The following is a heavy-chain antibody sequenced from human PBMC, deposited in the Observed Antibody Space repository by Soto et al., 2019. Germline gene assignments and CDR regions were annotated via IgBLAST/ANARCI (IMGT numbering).Heavy chain of an antibody. Sequence: QLQVQESGPGLVKPSETLSLTCSVSGGSISSSPYYWGWIRQPPGKGLEWIARISFSGNTDYNPSLKSRATIAAVTSKTQFSLTLSSVTAADPAVYYCARLTVVGRVGDCWGQGTLVTVSS. CDR3: ARLTVVGRVGDC. V-gene: IGHV4-39*01. CDR1: GGSISSSPYY. CDR2: ISFSGNT. D-gene: IGHD6-19*01. J-gene: IGHJ4*02.